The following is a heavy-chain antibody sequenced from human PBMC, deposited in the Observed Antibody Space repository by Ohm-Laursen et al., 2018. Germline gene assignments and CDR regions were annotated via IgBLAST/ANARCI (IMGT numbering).Heavy chain of an antibody. D-gene: IGHD3-3*01. CDR1: GFTFTSSA. J-gene: IGHJ6*02. CDR2: IVVGSGNT. V-gene: IGHV1-58*01. Sequence: SVKVSCNASGFTFTSSAVQWVRQARGQRLEWIGWIVVGSGNTNYAQKFQERVTMTKDRSTSTVYMELSSLRSDDTAVYYCARDFEWATDVWGQGTLVTVSS. CDR3: ARDFEWATDV.